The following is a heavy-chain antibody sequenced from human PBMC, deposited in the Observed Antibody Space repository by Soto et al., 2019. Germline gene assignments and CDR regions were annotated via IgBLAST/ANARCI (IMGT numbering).Heavy chain of an antibody. CDR3: ARDRNPDYGDYYPPWFDP. J-gene: IGHJ5*02. CDR1: GFTFSDYY. CDR2: ISSSGSTI. D-gene: IGHD4-17*01. Sequence: NPGGSLRLSCAAAGFTFSDYYMSWIRQAPGKGLEWVSYISSSGSTIYYADSVKGRFTISRDNAKNSLYLQMNSLRAEDTAVYYCARDRNPDYGDYYPPWFDPRGQGTLVTVSS. V-gene: IGHV3-11*04.